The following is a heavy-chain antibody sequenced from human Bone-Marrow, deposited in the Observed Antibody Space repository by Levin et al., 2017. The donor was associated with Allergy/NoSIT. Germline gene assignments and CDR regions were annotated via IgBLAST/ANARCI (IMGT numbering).Heavy chain of an antibody. J-gene: IGHJ4*02. CDR1: GGSFSGYY. CDR3: ARMRRGAWTYFVYDHFDY. D-gene: IGHD3-9*01. CDR2: INHSGST. Sequence: SETLSLTCAVYGGSFSGYYWSWIRQPPGKGLEWIGEINHSGSTNYNPSLKSRVTISVDTSKNQFSLKLSSVTAADTAVYYCARMRRGAWTYFVYDHFDYWGQGTLVTVSS. V-gene: IGHV4-34*01.